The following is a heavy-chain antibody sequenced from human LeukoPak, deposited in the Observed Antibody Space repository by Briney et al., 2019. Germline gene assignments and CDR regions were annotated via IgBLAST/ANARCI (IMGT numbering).Heavy chain of an antibody. V-gene: IGHV3-23*01. D-gene: IGHD6-19*01. CDR3: ARDSSGWYHWFDP. Sequence: GQSLRLSCDASGFSINTYTMYWVRQAPGQGLEWVSGIRNSDGMTYYADSVRGRFTISRDNAKNSLYLQMNSLRAEDMAVYYCARDSSGWYHWFDPWGQGTLVTVSS. J-gene: IGHJ5*02. CDR1: GFSINTYT. CDR2: IRNSDGMT.